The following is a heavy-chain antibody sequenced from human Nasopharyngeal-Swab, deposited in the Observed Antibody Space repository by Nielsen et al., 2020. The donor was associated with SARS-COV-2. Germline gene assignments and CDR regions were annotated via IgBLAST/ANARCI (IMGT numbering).Heavy chain of an antibody. Sequence: GASLKISCAASGFTFSSYAMSWVRQAPGKGLEWVSAISGSGGSTYYADSVKGRFTISRDNSKNTLYLQMNSLRAEDTAVYYCVYGSGSYYNLYYWGQGTLVTVSS. D-gene: IGHD3-10*01. CDR3: VYGSGSYYNLYY. V-gene: IGHV3-23*01. CDR2: ISGSGGST. J-gene: IGHJ4*02. CDR1: GFTFSSYA.